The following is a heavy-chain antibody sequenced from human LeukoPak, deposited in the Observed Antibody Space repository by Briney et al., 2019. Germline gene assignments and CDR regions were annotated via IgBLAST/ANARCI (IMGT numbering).Heavy chain of an antibody. CDR2: IYTSGST. Sequence: PSETLSLTCTVSGGSISSGSYYWSWIRQPAGKGLEWIGRIYTSGSTNYNPSLKSRVTISVDTSKNQFSLKLSSVTAADTAVYYCARSKYYYDSSGYLVGFGFDPWGQGTLVTVSS. CDR3: ARSKYYYDSSGYLVGFGFDP. V-gene: IGHV4-61*02. D-gene: IGHD3-22*01. J-gene: IGHJ5*02. CDR1: GGSISSGSYY.